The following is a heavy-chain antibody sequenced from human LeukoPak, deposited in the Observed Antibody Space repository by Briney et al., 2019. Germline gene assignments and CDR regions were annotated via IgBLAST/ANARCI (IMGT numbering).Heavy chain of an antibody. CDR3: ARSARGYDA. V-gene: IGHV3-74*01. CDR1: GFPFSGYW. CDR2: IDDDGAGT. D-gene: IGHD5-12*01. J-gene: IGHJ5*02. Sequence: GGSLRLSCAASGFPFSGYWMHWARQAPGKGRVWVSRIDDDGAGTTYADSVKGRFTISRDNAKNTLYLQMNSLGVEDTAVYYCARSARGYDAWGQGTLVTVSS.